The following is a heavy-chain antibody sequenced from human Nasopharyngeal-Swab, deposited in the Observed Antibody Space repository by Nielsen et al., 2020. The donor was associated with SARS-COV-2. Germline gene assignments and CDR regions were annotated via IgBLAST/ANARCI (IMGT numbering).Heavy chain of an antibody. V-gene: IGHV3-21*01. J-gene: IGHJ4*02. Sequence: GGSLRLSCAASGVTFSSYSMNWVRQAPGKGLEWVSSISSSSSDIYYADSVKGRFTISRENAKNSLYLQMNSLRAEDTAVYYCATAFGVTMISPCNYWGQETLVTVSS. CDR3: ATAFGVTMISPCNY. CDR2: ISSSSSDI. CDR1: GVTFSSYS. D-gene: IGHD3-22*01.